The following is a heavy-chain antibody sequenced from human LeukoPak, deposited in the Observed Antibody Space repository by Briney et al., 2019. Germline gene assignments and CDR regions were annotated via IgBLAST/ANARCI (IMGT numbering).Heavy chain of an antibody. Sequence: GGSLRLSCAASGFTFSSYWMNWVRQAPGKGLEWVANIKRDGNEKNYVDSVKGRFSISRDNAKNSLYLQMDSLRAEDTAVYYCAKEGAYSIITYDSWGQGALVTVSS. CDR2: IKRDGNEK. CDR1: GFTFSSYW. CDR3: AKEGAYSIITYDS. V-gene: IGHV3-7*01. D-gene: IGHD3-10*01. J-gene: IGHJ5*01.